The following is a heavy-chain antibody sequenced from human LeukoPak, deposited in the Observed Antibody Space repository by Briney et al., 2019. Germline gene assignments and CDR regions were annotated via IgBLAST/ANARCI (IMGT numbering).Heavy chain of an antibody. V-gene: IGHV3-48*03. Sequence: GGSLRLSCAASGFTFSSYEMNWVRQAPGKGLEWVSYISSSGSTIYYADSVKGRFTISRDNAKNSLYLQMNSLRAEDTAVYYCARAPYYYDSSGFGYWGQGTLVTVSS. J-gene: IGHJ4*02. CDR1: GFTFSSYE. CDR3: ARAPYYYDSSGFGY. D-gene: IGHD3-22*01. CDR2: ISSSGSTI.